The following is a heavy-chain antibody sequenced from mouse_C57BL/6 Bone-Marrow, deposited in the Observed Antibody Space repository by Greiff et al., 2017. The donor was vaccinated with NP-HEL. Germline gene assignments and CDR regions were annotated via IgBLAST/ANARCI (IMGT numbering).Heavy chain of an antibody. D-gene: IGHD2-5*01. J-gene: IGHJ4*01. CDR1: GYTFTDYE. Sequence: VQLQQSGAELVRPGASVTLSCKASGYTFTDYEMHWVKQTPVHGLEWIGAIDPETGGTAYNQKFKGKAILTADKSSSTAYMELRSLTSEDSAVYYCKVAYYSKSYAMDYWGQGTSVTVSS. CDR2: IDPETGGT. CDR3: KVAYYSKSYAMDY. V-gene: IGHV1-15*01.